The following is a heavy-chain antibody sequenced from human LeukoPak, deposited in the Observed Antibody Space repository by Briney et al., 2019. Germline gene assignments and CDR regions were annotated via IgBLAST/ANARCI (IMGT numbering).Heavy chain of an antibody. CDR3: ARGSYDSSGYPRWY. CDR2: IYHSGST. Sequence: SETLSLTCTVSGGSISSSSYYWGWIRQPPGKGLEWIVSIYHSGSTYYNPSLKSRVTISVDTSKNQFSLKLSSVTAADTAVYYCARGSYDSSGYPRWYWGQGTLVTVSS. D-gene: IGHD3-22*01. CDR1: GGSISSSSYY. V-gene: IGHV4-39*07. J-gene: IGHJ4*02.